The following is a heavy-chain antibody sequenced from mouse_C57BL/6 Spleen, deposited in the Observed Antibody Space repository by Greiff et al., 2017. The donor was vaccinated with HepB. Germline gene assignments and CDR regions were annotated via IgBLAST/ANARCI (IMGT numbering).Heavy chain of an antibody. CDR2: ISSGGSYT. J-gene: IGHJ2*01. Sequence: EVQLVESGGDLVKPGGSLKLSCAASGFTFSSYGMSWVRQTPDKRLEWVATISSGGSYTYYPDSVKGRFTISRDNAKNTLYLQMSSLKSEDTAMYYCARQNYDFALDFWGQGTTLTVSS. D-gene: IGHD2-4*01. CDR3: ARQNYDFALDF. CDR1: GFTFSSYG. V-gene: IGHV5-6*01.